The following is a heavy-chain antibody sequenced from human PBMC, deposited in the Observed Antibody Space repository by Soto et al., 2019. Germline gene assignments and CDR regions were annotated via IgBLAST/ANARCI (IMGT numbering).Heavy chain of an antibody. CDR2: RNPNSGNT. V-gene: IGHV1-8*01. J-gene: IGHJ4*02. CDR1: GYTSTSYD. CDR3: ARGSMARGAMIDY. Sequence: QVQLVQSGAEVKKPGASVKVSCKASGYTSTSYDINWVRQATGHGLEWMGWRNPNSGNTGYAQKFQGRVTMTRNTDISTANLELSSLGSEDTPGYYCARGSMARGAMIDYRGQGTLVTVSS. D-gene: IGHD3-10*01.